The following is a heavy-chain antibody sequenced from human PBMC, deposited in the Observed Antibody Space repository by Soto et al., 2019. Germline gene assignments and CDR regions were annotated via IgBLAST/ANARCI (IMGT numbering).Heavy chain of an antibody. D-gene: IGHD3-9*01. CDR3: ARVGRYFGTSFGMDV. CDR2: ISPYNDDT. CDR1: RYTKINNA. V-gene: IGHV1-18*01. Sequence: SVKVSSKAPRYTKINNAMSWPQHDPRQGPEWMGWISPYNDDTKYEQKFEGRGTMTTDPSTRTAYMEMRSLRAEDTAEYFFARVGRYFGTSFGMDVWGQGTTVTVSS. J-gene: IGHJ6*02.